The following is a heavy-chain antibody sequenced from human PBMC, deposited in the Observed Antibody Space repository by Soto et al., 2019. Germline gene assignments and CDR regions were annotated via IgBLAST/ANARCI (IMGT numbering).Heavy chain of an antibody. J-gene: IGHJ4*02. Sequence: GASVKVSCKASGYTFTSYGISWVRQAPGQGLEWMGWISAYNGNTNYAQKLQGRVTMTTDTSTSTAYMELRSLRSDDTAVYYCASGHGYDSSQPRSLFYWGQGTLVTVSS. CDR2: ISAYNGNT. CDR1: GYTFTSYG. D-gene: IGHD3-22*01. CDR3: ASGHGYDSSQPRSLFY. V-gene: IGHV1-18*04.